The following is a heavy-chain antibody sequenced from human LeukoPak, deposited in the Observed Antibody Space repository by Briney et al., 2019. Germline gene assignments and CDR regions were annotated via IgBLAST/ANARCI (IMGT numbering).Heavy chain of an antibody. CDR1: GFTFSNYW. J-gene: IGHJ6*02. V-gene: IGHV3-7*05. CDR2: IKADGSEK. Sequence: GGSLRLSCAASGFTFSNYWMSWVRQAPGKGLEWVANIKADGSEKYYVDSVRGRFTISRDNANNSLYLQMNSLRAEDTAVYYCARDRAYYYGMDVWGRGTTVTVSS. CDR3: ARDRAYYYGMDV.